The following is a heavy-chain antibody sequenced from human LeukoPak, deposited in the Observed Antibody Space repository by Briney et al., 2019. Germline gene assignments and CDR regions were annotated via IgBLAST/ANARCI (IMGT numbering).Heavy chain of an antibody. Sequence: PGRSLRLSCAASGFTFSTYWMTWVRQAPGQGLEWVANIKQDGSEKYYVDSVKGRFTISRDNAKNSLYLQMNSLRAEDTAVYYRARVVMAAAGPRQYFDYWGQGTLVTVSS. D-gene: IGHD6-13*01. CDR2: IKQDGSEK. J-gene: IGHJ4*02. CDR1: GFTFSTYW. V-gene: IGHV3-7*01. CDR3: ARVVMAAAGPRQYFDY.